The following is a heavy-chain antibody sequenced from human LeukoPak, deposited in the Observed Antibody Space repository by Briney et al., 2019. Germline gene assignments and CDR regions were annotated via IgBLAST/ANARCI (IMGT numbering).Heavy chain of an antibody. CDR1: GYNFTPYW. CDR3: AREGGYDFSFDP. CDR2: TFAGYSYT. D-gene: IGHD5-12*01. V-gene: IGHV5-51*01. J-gene: IGHJ5*02. Sequence: GESLEISCQSSGYNFTPYWIVWVRQKPGKGLEWMGITFAGYSYTIYSPSFQGQVTISVDKSISTAYLQWSSLKASDTAMYYCAREGGYDFSFDPWGQGTLVTVSS.